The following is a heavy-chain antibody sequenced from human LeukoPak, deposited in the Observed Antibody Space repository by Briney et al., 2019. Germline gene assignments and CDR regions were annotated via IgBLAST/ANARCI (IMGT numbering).Heavy chain of an antibody. D-gene: IGHD6-19*01. V-gene: IGHV4-59*01. Sequence: SETLSLTCTVSGGSISSYYWSWIRQPPGKGLEWIGYIYYSGSTNYNPSLKSRVTISVDTSKNQFSLKLSSVTAADTAVYYCARIRSSGWGPNFDYWGQGTLVTVSS. J-gene: IGHJ4*02. CDR1: GGSISSYY. CDR3: ARIRSSGWGPNFDY. CDR2: IYYSGST.